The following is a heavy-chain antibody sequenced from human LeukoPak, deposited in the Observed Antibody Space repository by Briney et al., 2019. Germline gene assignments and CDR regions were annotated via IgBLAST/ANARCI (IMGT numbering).Heavy chain of an antibody. V-gene: IGHV4-30-2*01. D-gene: IGHD3-10*01. CDR1: GGSISSSSYS. Sequence: SETLSLTCTVSGGSISSSSYSWSWIRQPPGKGLEWIGYIYHSGSTYYNPSLKSRVTISVDRSKNQFSLKLSSVTAADTAVYYCASGLWFGEPQPNYYYGMDVWGQGTTVTVSS. J-gene: IGHJ6*02. CDR3: ASGLWFGEPQPNYYYGMDV. CDR2: IYHSGST.